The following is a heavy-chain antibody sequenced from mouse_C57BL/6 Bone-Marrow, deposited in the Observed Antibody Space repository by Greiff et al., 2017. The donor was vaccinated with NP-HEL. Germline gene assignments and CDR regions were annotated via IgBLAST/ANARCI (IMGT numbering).Heavy chain of an antibody. CDR3: TTGGSY. J-gene: IGHJ3*01. Sequence: EVQRVESGAELVRPGASVKLSCTASGFNIKDDYMHWVKQRPEQGLEWIGWIDPENGDTEYASKFQGKATITADTSSNTAYLQLSSLTSEDTAVYYCTTGGSYWGQGTLVTVSA. CDR2: IDPENGDT. V-gene: IGHV14-4*01. D-gene: IGHD3-2*02. CDR1: GFNIKDDY.